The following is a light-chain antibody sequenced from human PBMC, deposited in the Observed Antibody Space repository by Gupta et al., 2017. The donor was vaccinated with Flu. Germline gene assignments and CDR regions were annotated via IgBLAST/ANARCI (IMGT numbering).Light chain of an antibody. CDR2: NNN. CDR1: NSNIGSNN. CDR3: APLDDSLDGLL. V-gene: IGLV1-44*01. Sequence: QSVLTPPPSASGTPGQRVTISCSGSNSNIGSNNVNWYQHVPGAAPRLLIFNNNQRPSGVPYRFSGSKSGTSASLAISSLQPEDEADYYCAPLDDSLDGLLFGGGTKLTVL. J-gene: IGLJ2*01.